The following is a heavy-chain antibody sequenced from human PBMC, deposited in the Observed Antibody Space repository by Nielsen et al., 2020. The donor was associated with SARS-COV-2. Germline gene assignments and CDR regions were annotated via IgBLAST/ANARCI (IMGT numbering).Heavy chain of an antibody. V-gene: IGHV3-33*05. CDR2: ISYDGSNK. J-gene: IGHJ6*02. CDR3: ARDVVGGIQLWSYYYYYGMDV. Sequence: WIRQPPGKGLEWVAVISYDGSNKYYADSVKGRFTISRDNSKNTLYLQMNSLRAEDTAVYYCARDVVGGIQLWSYYYYYGMDVWGQGTTVTVSS. D-gene: IGHD5-18*01.